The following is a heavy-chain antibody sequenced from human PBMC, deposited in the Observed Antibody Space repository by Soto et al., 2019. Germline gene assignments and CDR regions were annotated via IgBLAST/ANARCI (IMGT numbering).Heavy chain of an antibody. D-gene: IGHD3-3*01. CDR3: ARSLVFVDHAYRDV. J-gene: IGHJ6*03. CDR2: SIPIQGRA. V-gene: IGHV1-69*02. CDR1: GGSFISYI. Sequence: QVQLLQSGAEVRKPGSSVTVSCEASGGSFISYIFTWVRQAPGQRLEWMGRSIPIQGRADYALKFQDRGTITADRSTQTVYMELRSLRPEYTALYYCARSLVFVDHAYRDVLGKGTTVTVSS.